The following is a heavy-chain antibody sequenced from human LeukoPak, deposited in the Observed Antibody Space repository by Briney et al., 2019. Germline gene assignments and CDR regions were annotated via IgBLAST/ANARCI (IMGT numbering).Heavy chain of an antibody. J-gene: IGHJ6*02. D-gene: IGHD6-13*01. Sequence: AVTVSFKASGYTFTIYGISWVRQAPGQGHEWMGWISAYNGNTNYAQKLQGRVTMTTDTSTSTAYMELRSLRSDDTAVYYCARVPGIAAAGQYYSYGMDVWGPGTPVTVSS. CDR2: ISAYNGNT. V-gene: IGHV1-18*01. CDR1: GYTFTIYG. CDR3: ARVPGIAAAGQYYSYGMDV.